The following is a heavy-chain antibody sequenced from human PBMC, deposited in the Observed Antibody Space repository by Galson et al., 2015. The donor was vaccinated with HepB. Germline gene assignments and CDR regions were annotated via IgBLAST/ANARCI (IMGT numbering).Heavy chain of an antibody. J-gene: IGHJ6*02. CDR3: AKDRDWNGLPYGQDV. CDR1: GYIFTGYY. V-gene: IGHV1-2*02. Sequence: SVKVSCKASGYIFTGYYMHWVRQAPGQGLEWMGWIKPNSGDTDYAQKFQGRVTLTRDTSNNTAYMELRSLRSDDTAVYYCAKDRDWNGLPYGQDVWGQGTTVIVSS. CDR2: IKPNSGDT. D-gene: IGHD1-1*01.